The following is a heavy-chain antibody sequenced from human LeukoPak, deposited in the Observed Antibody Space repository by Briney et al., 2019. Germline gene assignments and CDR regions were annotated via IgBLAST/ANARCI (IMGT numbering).Heavy chain of an antibody. CDR3: ARSPGTYLDY. J-gene: IGHJ4*02. CDR2: ISAYNGKT. D-gene: IGHD1-26*01. CDR1: NYTFRSYD. Sequence: ASVKVSCKASNYTFRSYDITWVRQAPGQGLEWMGLISAYNGKTNYAQKFQGRVTMTIDTSTTTAYIELRSLRSDDTAVYYCARSPGTYLDYWGQGTLVTVSS. V-gene: IGHV1-18*01.